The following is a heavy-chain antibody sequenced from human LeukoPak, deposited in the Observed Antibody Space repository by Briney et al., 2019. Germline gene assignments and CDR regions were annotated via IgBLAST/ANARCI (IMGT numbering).Heavy chain of an antibody. J-gene: IGHJ6*02. Sequence: GGSLRLSCAASGFSFSNYGMHWVRQAPGKGLEWVALIQSDGSKTYSADSVKGRFTISRDNPRNTLYLQMDRLRPKDTAVYYCAKRYCKSATCRSDMDAWGQGTTVTVS. D-gene: IGHD2-15*01. CDR3: AKRYCKSATCRSDMDA. V-gene: IGHV3-30*02. CDR2: IQSDGSKT. CDR1: GFSFSNYG.